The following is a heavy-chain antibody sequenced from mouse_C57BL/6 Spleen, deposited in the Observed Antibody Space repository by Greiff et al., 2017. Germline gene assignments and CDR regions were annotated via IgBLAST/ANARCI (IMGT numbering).Heavy chain of an antibody. CDR2: ISSGGDYI. J-gene: IGHJ3*01. Sequence: EVMLVESGEGLVKPGGSLKLSCAASGFTFSSYAMSWVRQTPEKRLEWVAYISSGGDYIYYADTVKGRFTISRDTARNTLYLQMSSLKSEDTAMYYCTRGNGNSFAYWRQGTLVTVSA. CDR3: TRGNGNSFAY. V-gene: IGHV5-9-1*02. CDR1: GFTFSSYA. D-gene: IGHD2-1*01.